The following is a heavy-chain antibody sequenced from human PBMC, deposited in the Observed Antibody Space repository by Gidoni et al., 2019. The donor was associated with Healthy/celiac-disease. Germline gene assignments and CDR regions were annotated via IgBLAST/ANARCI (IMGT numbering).Heavy chain of an antibody. CDR2: IKSKTDGGTT. CDR3: TTEGLYDSSGMDY. CDR1: GFTFSNAW. Sequence: EVQLVESGGGLVQPGGSLRLSCAASGFTFSNAWMSWVRQAPGKGLEWVGRIKSKTDGGTTDYAAPVKGRFTISRDDSKNTLYLQMNSLKTEDTAVYYCTTEGLYDSSGMDYWGQGTLVTVSS. J-gene: IGHJ4*02. D-gene: IGHD3-22*01. V-gene: IGHV3-15*01.